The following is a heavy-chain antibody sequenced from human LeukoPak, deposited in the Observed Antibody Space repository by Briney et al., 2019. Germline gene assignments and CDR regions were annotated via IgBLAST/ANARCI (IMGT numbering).Heavy chain of an antibody. CDR3: ARVPRRDGYNWVPYYYYYGMDV. Sequence: PSETLSLTCTVSGGSISSYYWSWIRQPPGKGLEWIGYIYYSGRTNYNPSLKSRVTISVDTSKNQFSLKLSSVTAADTAVYYCARVPRRDGYNWVPYYYYYGMDVWGQGTTVTVSS. J-gene: IGHJ6*02. CDR1: GGSISSYY. D-gene: IGHD5-24*01. CDR2: IYYSGRT. V-gene: IGHV4-59*01.